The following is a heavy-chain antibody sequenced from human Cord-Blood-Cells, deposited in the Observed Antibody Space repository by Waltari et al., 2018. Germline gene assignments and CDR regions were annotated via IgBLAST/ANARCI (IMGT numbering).Heavy chain of an antibody. CDR1: GGSFSGYY. CDR2: INQSGST. CDR3: ARGPNPIVVVPAADY. V-gene: IGHV4-34*01. Sequence: QVQLQQWGAGLLKPSETLSLTCAVYGGSFSGYYWSWIRQPPGKGLEWIGEINQSGSTNYNPSLKSRVTISVDTSKNQFSLKLSSVTAADTAVYYCARGPNPIVVVPAADYWGQGTLVTVSS. J-gene: IGHJ4*02. D-gene: IGHD2-2*01.